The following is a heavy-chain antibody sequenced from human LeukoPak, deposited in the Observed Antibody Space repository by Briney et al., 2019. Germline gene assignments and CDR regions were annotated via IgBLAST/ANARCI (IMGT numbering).Heavy chain of an antibody. Sequence: ASVKVSCKASGGTLSSYAISWVRQAPGQGLEWMGGIIPIFGTANYAQKFQGRATITTDESTSTAYMELSSLRSEDTAVYYCARGQLELRVPGLYYYYMDVWGKGTTVTVSS. CDR3: ARGQLELRVPGLYYYYMDV. D-gene: IGHD1-7*01. CDR1: GGTLSSYA. V-gene: IGHV1-69*05. CDR2: IIPIFGTA. J-gene: IGHJ6*03.